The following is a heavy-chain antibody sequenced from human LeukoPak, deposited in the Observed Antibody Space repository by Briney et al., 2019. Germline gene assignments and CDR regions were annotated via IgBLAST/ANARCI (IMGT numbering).Heavy chain of an antibody. CDR2: IYYSGST. CDR3: ARDLKDTAMVIDY. CDR1: GGSISNSSYY. D-gene: IGHD5-18*01. Sequence: SETLSLTCTVSGGSISNSSYYWGWIRQPPGKGLEWIGSIYYSGSTYYNPSLKSRVTISVDTSKNQFSLKLSSVTAADTAVYYCARDLKDTAMVIDYGGQGTLVTVSS. J-gene: IGHJ4*02. V-gene: IGHV4-39*07.